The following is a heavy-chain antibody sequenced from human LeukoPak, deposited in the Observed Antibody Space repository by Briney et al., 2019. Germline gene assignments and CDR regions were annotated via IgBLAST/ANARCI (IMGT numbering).Heavy chain of an antibody. CDR2: INADNGNT. CDR1: GYTFTTYP. J-gene: IGHJ4*02. V-gene: IGHV1-3*01. CDR3: ARDQGGLGYE. Sequence: ASVKVSCKASGYTFTTYPMHWVRQAPGQRLEWMGWINADNGNTKYSRKFQGRVTITRDTSASTAYMELSSLRSEDTAVYYCARDQGGLGYEWGQGTLVTVSS. D-gene: IGHD5-12*01.